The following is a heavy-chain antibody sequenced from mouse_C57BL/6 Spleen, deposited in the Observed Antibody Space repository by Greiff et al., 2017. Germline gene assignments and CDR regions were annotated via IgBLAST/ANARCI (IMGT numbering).Heavy chain of an antibody. D-gene: IGHD1-1*01. CDR3: ARSGGSSHAMDY. CDR1: GYAFSSYW. J-gene: IGHJ4*01. V-gene: IGHV1-80*01. Sequence: VQVVESGAELVKPGASVKISCKASGYAFSSYWMNWVKQRPGKGLEWIGQIYPGDGDTNYNGKFKGKATLTADKSSSTAYMQLSSLTSEDSAVYFCARSGGSSHAMDYWGQGTSVTVSS. CDR2: IYPGDGDT.